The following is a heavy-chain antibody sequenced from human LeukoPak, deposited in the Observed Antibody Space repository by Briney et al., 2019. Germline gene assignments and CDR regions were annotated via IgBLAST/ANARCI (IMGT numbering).Heavy chain of an antibody. CDR3: ARSPFSSATEEEA. J-gene: IGHJ5*02. CDR2: IIPILGIA. CDR1: GGTFSSYA. D-gene: IGHD6-6*01. V-gene: IGHV1-69*04. Sequence: ASVKVSCKASGGTFSSYAISWVRQAPGQGLEWMGRIIPILGIANYAQKFQGRVTITADKSTSTAYMELSSLRSEDTAVYYCARSPFSSATEEEAWGQGTLVTVSS.